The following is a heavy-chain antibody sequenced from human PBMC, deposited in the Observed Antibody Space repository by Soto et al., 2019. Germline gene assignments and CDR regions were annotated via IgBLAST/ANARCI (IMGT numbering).Heavy chain of an antibody. Sequence: SVKVSCKASGGTFRKYGISWVRQAPGQGLEWLGGIIPMFGTATSTQNFQGRLTITADESTSTAYMELSSLTSEDTAVYFCARSVGVTTLSYLDYWGQGTQVTVSS. V-gene: IGHV1-69*13. J-gene: IGHJ4*02. CDR3: ARSVGVTTLSYLDY. CDR2: IIPMFGTA. CDR1: GGTFRKYG. D-gene: IGHD1-26*01.